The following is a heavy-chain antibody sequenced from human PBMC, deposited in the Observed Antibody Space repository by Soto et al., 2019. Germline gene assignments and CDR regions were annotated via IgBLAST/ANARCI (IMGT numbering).Heavy chain of an antibody. V-gene: IGHV3-21*01. D-gene: IGHD6-6*01. CDR3: ARASSSSFHWFDP. Sequence: GGSLRLSCAASGFNFSSYSMNWVRQAPGKGLEWVSSISSSSSYIYYADSVKGRFTISRDNAKNSLYLQMNSLRAEDTAVYYCARASSSSFHWFDPWGQGTLVTVSS. CDR1: GFNFSSYS. J-gene: IGHJ5*02. CDR2: ISSSSSYI.